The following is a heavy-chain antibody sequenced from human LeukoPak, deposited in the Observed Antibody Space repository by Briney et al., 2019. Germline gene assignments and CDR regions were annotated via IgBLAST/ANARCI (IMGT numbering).Heavy chain of an antibody. Sequence: GGSLRLSCAASGFTFSSYGIHWVRQAPGQGLEWVAVISYDGSNKYYADSVKGRFSISRDNPKNSLYLQMNSLRAEDTAVYYCARGDMTTDAFDIWGQGTMVTVSS. D-gene: IGHD4-11*01. V-gene: IGHV3-30*03. CDR2: ISYDGSNK. CDR1: GFTFSSYG. CDR3: ARGDMTTDAFDI. J-gene: IGHJ3*02.